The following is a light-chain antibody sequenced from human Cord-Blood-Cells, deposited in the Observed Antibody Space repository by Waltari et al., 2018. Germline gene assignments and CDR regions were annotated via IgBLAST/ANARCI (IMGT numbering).Light chain of an antibody. CDR1: QSISSY. Sequence: DIQMTQSPSSLSASVGDRVTITCRASQSISSYLNWYQQKPGKAPKLLIYAASSLQSGVPSRLSGSGSGTDFTLTINSLQPEDFATYYCQQSYSTPRTFGQGTKVEIK. V-gene: IGKV1-39*01. CDR3: QQSYSTPRT. CDR2: AAS. J-gene: IGKJ1*01.